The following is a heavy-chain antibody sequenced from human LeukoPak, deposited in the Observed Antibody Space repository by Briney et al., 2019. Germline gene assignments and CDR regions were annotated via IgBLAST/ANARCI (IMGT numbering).Heavy chain of an antibody. V-gene: IGHV3-74*01. CDR3: ARDLGRRVGATAPDY. D-gene: IGHD1-26*01. CDR1: GFTFSSYW. Sequence: GGSLRLSCAASGFTFSSYWMHWVRQAPGKGLVWVSRINSDGSSTSYADSVKGRFTISRDNAKNTLYLQMNSLRAEDTAVYYCARDLGRRVGATAPDYWGQGTLVTVSS. J-gene: IGHJ4*02. CDR2: INSDGSST.